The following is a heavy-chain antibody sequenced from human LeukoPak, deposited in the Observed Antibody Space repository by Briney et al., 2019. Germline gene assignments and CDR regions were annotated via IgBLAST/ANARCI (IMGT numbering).Heavy chain of an antibody. CDR2: IYTSGST. Sequence: SETLSLTCTVSGSSISSYYWSWIRQPAGKGLEWIGRIYTSGSTNYNPSLKSRVTMSVDTSKNQFSLKLSSVTAADTAVYYCAVLTMVRGVIGAYFDYWGQGTLVTVSS. D-gene: IGHD3-10*01. V-gene: IGHV4-4*07. CDR3: AVLTMVRGVIGAYFDY. J-gene: IGHJ4*02. CDR1: GSSISSYY.